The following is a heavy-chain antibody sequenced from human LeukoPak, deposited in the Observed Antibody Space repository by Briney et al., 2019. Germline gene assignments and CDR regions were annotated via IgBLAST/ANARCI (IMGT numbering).Heavy chain of an antibody. Sequence: GGSLRLSCAASGFTVNNNYMNWVRQAPGQGPELIGHIRNAGDGYTTEYAASVKGRFTVSRDDSKNSLYLQMNSLKPEDTAVYYCVRNHRHWFDPWGQGTLVTVSS. CDR1: GFTVNNNY. CDR2: IRNAGDGYTT. V-gene: IGHV3-72*01. J-gene: IGHJ5*02. CDR3: VRNHRHWFDP.